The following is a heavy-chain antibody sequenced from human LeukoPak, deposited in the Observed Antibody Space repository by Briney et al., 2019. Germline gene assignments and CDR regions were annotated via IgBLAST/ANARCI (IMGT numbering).Heavy chain of an antibody. CDR1: GFIFDDYA. V-gene: IGHV3-9*01. J-gene: IGHJ4*02. Sequence: GGSLRLSCAASGFIFDDYAMHCVRQAPGKGLEWVSGISWNSGSIGYADSVKGRFTISRDNAKNSLYLQLNSLRAEDTALYYCAKGTSVRSGDFGFFDSWGLGTLVTVSS. CDR3: AKGTSVRSGDFGFFDS. D-gene: IGHD2-21*02. CDR2: ISWNSGSI.